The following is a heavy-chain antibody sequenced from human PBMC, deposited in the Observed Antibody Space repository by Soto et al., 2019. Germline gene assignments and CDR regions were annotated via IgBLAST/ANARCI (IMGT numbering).Heavy chain of an antibody. J-gene: IGHJ4*02. CDR2: IYWDDDK. CDR1: GFSLSTSGVG. CDR3: AHHPYYGLGSYSFDY. Sequence: QITLKESGPTLVKPTQTLTLTCTFSGFSLSTSGVGVGWFRQPPGKALEWLAVIYWDDDKRYSPALKSRLTLTKDNSKNQAVLTMTNMDPVDTATYFCAHHPYYGLGSYSFDYWGQGTLVTVSS. V-gene: IGHV2-5*02. D-gene: IGHD3-10*01.